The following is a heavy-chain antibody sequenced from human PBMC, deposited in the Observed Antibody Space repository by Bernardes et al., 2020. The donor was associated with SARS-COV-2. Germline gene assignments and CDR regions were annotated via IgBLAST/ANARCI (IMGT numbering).Heavy chain of an antibody. CDR3: TTEFNSADAFDI. CDR2: IYRSGRT. J-gene: IGHJ3*02. CDR1: GFTVSRSY. Sequence: GSLRLSCEPSGFTVSRSYMSWVRQAPGKGLEWVSVIYRSGRTYYADSVKGRFSISRDNSKYTVYLQMNNLRVEDTAMYYCTTEFNSADAFDIWGQGTMVTVSA. D-gene: IGHD1-1*01. V-gene: IGHV3-53*01.